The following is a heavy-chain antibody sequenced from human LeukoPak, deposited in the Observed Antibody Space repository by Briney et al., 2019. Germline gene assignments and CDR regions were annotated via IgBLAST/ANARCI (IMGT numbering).Heavy chain of an antibody. D-gene: IGHD2/OR15-2a*01. CDR1: GGSITTSSYY. V-gene: IGHV4-39*01. Sequence: PSETLSLTCTVSGGSITTSSYYWGWIRQPPGKGLEWIGIIYYSGSTYYNPSLKGRVTISVDTSKNQFSLKLSSVTAADTAVYYCARAFRALYFDLWGRGTLVTVSS. CDR3: ARAFRALYFDL. CDR2: IYYSGST. J-gene: IGHJ2*01.